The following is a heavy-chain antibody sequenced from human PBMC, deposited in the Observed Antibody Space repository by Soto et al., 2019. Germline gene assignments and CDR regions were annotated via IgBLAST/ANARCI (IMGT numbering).Heavy chain of an antibody. V-gene: IGHV4-30-4*01. CDR3: AREGQQLGFDP. CDR1: GGSISSGDYY. CDR2: IYYSGST. Sequence: SETLSLTXTVSGGSISSGDYYWSWIRQPPGKGLEWIGYIYYSGSTYYNPSLKSRVTISVDTSKNQFSLKLSSVTAADTAVYYCAREGQQLGFDPWGQGTLVTVSS. D-gene: IGHD6-13*01. J-gene: IGHJ5*02.